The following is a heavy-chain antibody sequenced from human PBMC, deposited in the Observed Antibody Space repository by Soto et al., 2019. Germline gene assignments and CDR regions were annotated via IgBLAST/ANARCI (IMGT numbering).Heavy chain of an antibody. CDR3: AREEYYYGSGAFFDY. CDR1: GGTFSSYT. D-gene: IGHD3-10*01. J-gene: IGHJ4*02. CDR2: IIPILGIA. Sequence: ASVKVSCKASGGTFSSYTISWVRQAPGQGLEWMGRIIPILGIANYAQKFQGRVTITADKSTSTAYMELSSLRSEDTAVYYCAREEYYYGSGAFFDYWGQGTLVTVFS. V-gene: IGHV1-69*04.